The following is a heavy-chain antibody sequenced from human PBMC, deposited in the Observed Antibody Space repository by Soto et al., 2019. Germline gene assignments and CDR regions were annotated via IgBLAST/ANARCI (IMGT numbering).Heavy chain of an antibody. D-gene: IGHD6-19*01. J-gene: IGHJ5*02. CDR3: ARLSVAWFDP. CDR2: IYHSGST. V-gene: IGHV4-61*01. CDR1: GGSVSSGSYH. Sequence: QVQLQESGPGLVKPSETLSLTCTVSGGSVSSGSYHWGWIRQPPGKGLEWIGYIYHSGSTNYNPSLKSRVTISVDTSKNQFSLSLTSVTAADTAVYYCARLSVAWFDPWGQGTRVTVAS.